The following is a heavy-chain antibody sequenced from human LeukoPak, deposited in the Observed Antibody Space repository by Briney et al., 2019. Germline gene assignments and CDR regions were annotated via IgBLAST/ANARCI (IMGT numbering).Heavy chain of an antibody. CDR2: INSDGSST. Sequence: GGSLRLSCAASGFTFSNYFMHWVRQAPGKGLVWVSRINSDGSSTNYADSVKGRFTISRDNSKNTLYLQMNSLRAEDAAVYYCARDLWFGELSGPTGGYYYYGMDVWGQGTTVTVSS. CDR1: GFTFSNYF. CDR3: ARDLWFGELSGPTGGYYYYGMDV. V-gene: IGHV3-74*01. D-gene: IGHD3-10*01. J-gene: IGHJ6*02.